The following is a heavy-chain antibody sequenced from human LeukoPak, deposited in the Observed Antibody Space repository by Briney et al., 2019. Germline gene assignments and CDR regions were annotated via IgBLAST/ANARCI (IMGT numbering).Heavy chain of an antibody. Sequence: GASVKVSCKVSGYSLTDLSMHWVRQAPGNGLEWMGGFDPEHREAIYAQKFQGRVSMTEDTSTDTAYMELSSLRFEDTAVYYCAAGGIYSLLDYWGQGTLVTVSS. V-gene: IGHV1-24*01. CDR3: AAGGIYSLLDY. J-gene: IGHJ4*02. CDR2: FDPEHREA. CDR1: GYSLTDLS. D-gene: IGHD1-26*01.